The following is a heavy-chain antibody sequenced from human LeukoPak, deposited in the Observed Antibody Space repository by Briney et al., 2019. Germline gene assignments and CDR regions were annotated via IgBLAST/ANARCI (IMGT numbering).Heavy chain of an antibody. V-gene: IGHV4-59*01. CDR2: IYYSGST. CDR3: ARFEGPYGSGSIDY. D-gene: IGHD3-10*01. J-gene: IGHJ4*02. Sequence: SETLSLTCTVSGGSISSYYWSWIRQPPGKGLEWIGYIYYSGSTNYNPSLKSRVTISVDTSKNQFSLKLSSVPAADTAVYYCARFEGPYGSGSIDYWGQGTLVTVSS. CDR1: GGSISSYY.